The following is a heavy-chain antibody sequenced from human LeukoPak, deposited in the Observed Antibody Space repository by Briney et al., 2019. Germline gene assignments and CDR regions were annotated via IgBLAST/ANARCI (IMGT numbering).Heavy chain of an antibody. D-gene: IGHD4-23*01. J-gene: IGHJ4*02. CDR3: ARGGDNSYFDY. CDR1: GYTFISYY. CDR2: INPGGGST. Sequence: ASVKVSCKASGYTFISYYIHWVRQAPGQGLEWMGIINPGGGSTTYAQKFQGRVTMTRDTSTSTVYMELSSLRPEDTAIYYCARGGDNSYFDYWGQGTLVTVSS. V-gene: IGHV1-46*01.